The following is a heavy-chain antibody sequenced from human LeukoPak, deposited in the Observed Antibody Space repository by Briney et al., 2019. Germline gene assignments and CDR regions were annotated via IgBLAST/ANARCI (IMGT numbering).Heavy chain of an antibody. CDR3: ARMSGSRLPGY. V-gene: IGHV3-48*01. Sequence: PGGSLRLSCAASGFTFSSHSMNWVRQTPGKGLEWVSYISSGSSARYCADSVKGRFTISRDDARNSLYLQMNSLRAEDTAVYCCARMSGSRLPGYWGQGTLVTVSS. J-gene: IGHJ4*02. D-gene: IGHD3-3*01. CDR1: GFTFSSHS. CDR2: ISSGSSAR.